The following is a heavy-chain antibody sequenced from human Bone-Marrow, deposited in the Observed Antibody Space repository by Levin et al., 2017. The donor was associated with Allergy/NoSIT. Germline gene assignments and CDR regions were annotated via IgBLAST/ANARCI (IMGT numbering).Heavy chain of an antibody. V-gene: IGHV3-7*01. Sequence: GGSLRLSCAASGFTFSSYWMSWVRQAPGKGLEWVANIKQDGSEKYYVDSVKGRFTISRDNAKNSLYLQMNSLRAEDTAVYYCARRDYYDSSGYYDDYWGQGTLVTVSS. CDR2: IKQDGSEK. J-gene: IGHJ4*02. CDR3: ARRDYYDSSGYYDDY. D-gene: IGHD3-22*01. CDR1: GFTFSSYW.